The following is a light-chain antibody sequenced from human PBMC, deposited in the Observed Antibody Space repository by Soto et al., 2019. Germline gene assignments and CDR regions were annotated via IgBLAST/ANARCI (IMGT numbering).Light chain of an antibody. CDR2: GAS. Sequence: EIVMTQSPATLSVFPGERATLSCRASQSISNNLVWYQQKLGQAPRLLIYGASTRATGIPARFSGSGSETEFTLTISSLQSEDFAVYYCQQYNDWPRTFGQGTKVEIK. V-gene: IGKV3-15*01. CDR1: QSISNN. CDR3: QQYNDWPRT. J-gene: IGKJ1*01.